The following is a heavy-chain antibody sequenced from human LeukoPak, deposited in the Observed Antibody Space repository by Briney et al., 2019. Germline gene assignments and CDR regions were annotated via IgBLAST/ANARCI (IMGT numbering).Heavy chain of an antibody. CDR1: GFTLSSDW. D-gene: IGHD1-26*01. V-gene: IGHV3-7*01. J-gene: IGHJ4*02. CDR3: LSESYYLHEFDY. CDR2: IKQDGSEK. Sequence: GGSLRLSCAASGFTLSSDWMSWVRQAPGKGLEGVANIKQDGSEKYYVDSVKGRFTISRDNAKNSLYLQMNSLRAEDTAVYYCLSESYYLHEFDYWGQGTLVTVSP.